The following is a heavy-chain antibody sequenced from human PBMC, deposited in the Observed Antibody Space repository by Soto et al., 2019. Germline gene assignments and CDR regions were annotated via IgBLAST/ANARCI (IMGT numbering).Heavy chain of an antibody. Sequence: GGSLRLSCAASGFTFSSYAMIWVRQAPGEGLEWVSAISGSGGSTYYADSVKGRFTISRDNSKNTLYLQMNSLRAEDTAVYYCAKAVRMDRFYFDYWGQGTLVTVSS. CDR2: ISGSGGST. CDR1: GFTFSSYA. D-gene: IGHD2-15*01. CDR3: AKAVRMDRFYFDY. J-gene: IGHJ4*02. V-gene: IGHV3-23*01.